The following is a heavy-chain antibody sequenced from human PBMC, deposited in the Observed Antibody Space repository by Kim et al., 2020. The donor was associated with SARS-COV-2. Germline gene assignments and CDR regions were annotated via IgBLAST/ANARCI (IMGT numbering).Heavy chain of an antibody. CDR3: ARGGGSGPPDY. Sequence: GGSLRLSCAASGFTFSSYEMNWVRQAPGKGLEWVSDISSSGSGSTIYYADSVKGRFTISRDNAKNSLYLQMNSLRAEDTALYYCARGGGSGPPDYWGQGTLVTVSS. D-gene: IGHD6-19*01. CDR1: GFTFSSYE. J-gene: IGHJ4*02. V-gene: IGHV3-48*03. CDR2: ISSSGSGSTI.